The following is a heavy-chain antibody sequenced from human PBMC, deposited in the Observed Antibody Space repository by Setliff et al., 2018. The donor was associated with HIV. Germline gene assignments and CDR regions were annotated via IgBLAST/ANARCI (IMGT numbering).Heavy chain of an antibody. J-gene: IGHJ4*02. CDR2: VNSRGYT. Sequence: TSETLSLTCTGSGDSISSGIYYWSWIRQPAGKGLEWIGRVNSRGYTEYNPSFKSQVTISVDTSKNQFSLKLSSVTAADTAVYYCARDRLDGHDTSGYYYAYWGQGTLVTVSS. D-gene: IGHD3-22*01. V-gene: IGHV4-61*02. CDR3: ARDRLDGHDTSGYYYAY. CDR1: GDSISSGIYY.